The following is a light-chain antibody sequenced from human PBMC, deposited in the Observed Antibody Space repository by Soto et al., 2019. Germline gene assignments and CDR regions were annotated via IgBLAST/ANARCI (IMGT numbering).Light chain of an antibody. J-gene: IGKJ1*01. CDR2: GAS. V-gene: IGKV3-15*01. CDR1: QSVSSN. CDR3: QQYNNWPWT. Sequence: EIVMTQSPATLSVSPGERATLSCRASQSVSSNLAWYQQKPGQAPRLLIYGASTRATGIPARFSGSGSGTEFTLTVSSLQSEDFAVSYYQQYNNWPWTFGQGTKVEIK.